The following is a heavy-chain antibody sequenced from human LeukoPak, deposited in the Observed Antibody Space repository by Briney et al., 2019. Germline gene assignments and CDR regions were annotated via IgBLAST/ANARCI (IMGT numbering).Heavy chain of an antibody. V-gene: IGHV4-61*02. CDR3: AREIVVAAAGTFWFDP. J-gene: IGHJ5*02. D-gene: IGHD6-13*01. CDR1: GGSISSGSYY. Sequence: SETLSLTCTVSGGSISSGSYYWSWIRQPAGKGLEWIGRIYTSGSTNYNPSLKSRVTISVDTSKNQFSLKLSSVTAADTAVYYCAREIVVAAAGTFWFDPWGQGTLVTVSS. CDR2: IYTSGST.